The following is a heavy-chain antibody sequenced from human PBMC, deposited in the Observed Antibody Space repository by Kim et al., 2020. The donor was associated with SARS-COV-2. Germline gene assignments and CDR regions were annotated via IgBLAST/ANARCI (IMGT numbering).Heavy chain of an antibody. CDR3: ARVLNSGYGWFDP. D-gene: IGHD5-12*01. J-gene: IGHJ5*02. Sequence: YAQKFQGRVTTTRGTSTRTAYMGLSRLRSDDTAVYYCARVLNSGYGWFDPWGQGTLVTVSS. V-gene: IGHV1-2*02.